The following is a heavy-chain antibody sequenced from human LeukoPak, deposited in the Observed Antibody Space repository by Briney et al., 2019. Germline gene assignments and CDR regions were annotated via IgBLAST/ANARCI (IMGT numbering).Heavy chain of an antibody. V-gene: IGHV4-59*01. D-gene: IGHD6-19*01. J-gene: IGHJ4*02. CDR1: GGSISSYY. CDR3: ARRGWYNSGWYYLDY. Sequence: SETLSLTCTVSGGSISSYYWSWIRQPPGKGLEWIGYIYYSGSTNYNPSLKSRVTISVDTSKNQFSLKLSSVTAADTAVYYRARRGWYNSGWYYLDYWGQGTLVTVSS. CDR2: IYYSGST.